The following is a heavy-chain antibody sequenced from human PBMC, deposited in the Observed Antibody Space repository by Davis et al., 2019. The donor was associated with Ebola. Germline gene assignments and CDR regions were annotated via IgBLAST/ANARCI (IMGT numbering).Heavy chain of an antibody. Sequence: GESLKISCKGSGYSFTNYWIGWVRQMPGKGLEWMGIIYPGDSDTRYSPSFQGQVTISADKSISTAYLQWSSLKASDTAMYYCARAYYYGSGSYYPRSWFDPWGQGTLVTVSS. CDR2: IYPGDSDT. CDR1: GYSFTNYW. V-gene: IGHV5-51*01. J-gene: IGHJ5*02. D-gene: IGHD3-10*01. CDR3: ARAYYYGSGSYYPRSWFDP.